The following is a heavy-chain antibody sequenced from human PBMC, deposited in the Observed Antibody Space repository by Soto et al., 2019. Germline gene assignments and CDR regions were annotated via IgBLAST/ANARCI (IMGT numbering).Heavy chain of an antibody. CDR3: ARHHDS. J-gene: IGHJ4*02. CDR1: GGYISSYY. Sequence: SETMSVTCTVAGGYISSYYWSWIRQPTGKGLEWIGYIYYSGSTNYNPSLKSRVTISVDTSKNQFSLKLSSVTAADTAVYYCARHHDSWGQGTLVTVSS. V-gene: IGHV4-59*08. CDR2: IYYSGST.